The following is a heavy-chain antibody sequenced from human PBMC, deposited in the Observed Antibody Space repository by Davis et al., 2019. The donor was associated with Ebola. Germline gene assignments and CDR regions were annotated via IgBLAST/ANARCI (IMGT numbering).Heavy chain of an antibody. CDR1: GGSISSSNW. CDR2: INHSGST. CDR3: AREWHDIDAFDI. D-gene: IGHD5-12*01. V-gene: IGHV4-4*02. Sequence: MPSETLSLTCAVPGGSISSSNWWSWIRQPPGKGLEWIGEINHSGSTNYNPSLKSRVTISVDTSKNQFSLKLSSVTAADTAVYYCAREWHDIDAFDIWGQGTMVTVSS. J-gene: IGHJ3*02.